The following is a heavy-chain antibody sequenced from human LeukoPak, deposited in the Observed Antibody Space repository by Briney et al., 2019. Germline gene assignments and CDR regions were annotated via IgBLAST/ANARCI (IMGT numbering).Heavy chain of an antibody. J-gene: IGHJ6*02. D-gene: IGHD3-22*01. Sequence: PGGSLRLSCAASGFTFSSYAMSWIRQAPGKGLEWVSYISSSGSTIYYADSVKGRFTISRDNAKNSLYLQMNSLRAEDTAVYYCARGPAMYYYDSSGYYYYYYGMDVWGQGTTVTVSS. V-gene: IGHV3-11*01. CDR3: ARGPAMYYYDSSGYYYYYYGMDV. CDR1: GFTFSSYA. CDR2: ISSSGSTI.